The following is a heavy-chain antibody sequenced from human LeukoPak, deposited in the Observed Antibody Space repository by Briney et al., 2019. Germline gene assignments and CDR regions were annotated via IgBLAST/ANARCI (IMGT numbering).Heavy chain of an antibody. CDR3: VRVTWTGVAY. J-gene: IGHJ4*02. CDR2: IKPDGSEK. D-gene: IGHD3/OR15-3a*01. CDR1: GFTFSTYW. Sequence: GGSPRLSCAASGFTFSTYWMSWVRQAPGKGLEWVADIKPDGSEKYYVDSVKGRFTISRDNAKNSLYLQMNSLRAEDTAVYYCVRVTWTGVAYWGQGTLVTVSS. V-gene: IGHV3-7*01.